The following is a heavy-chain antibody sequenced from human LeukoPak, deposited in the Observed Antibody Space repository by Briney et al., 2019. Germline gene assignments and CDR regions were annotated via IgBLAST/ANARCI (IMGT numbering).Heavy chain of an antibody. J-gene: IGHJ3*02. V-gene: IGHV3-30-3*01. CDR2: ISYDGSNK. CDR1: GFTFSSYA. Sequence: PGGSLRPSCAASGFTFSSYAIHWVRQAPGKGPEWVAVISYDGSNKYYAYSVKGRFTISRDNSKNTLYLQMNSLRAEDTAVYYCARDSNYAFEIWGQGTMVTVSS. D-gene: IGHD5-24*01. CDR3: ARDSNYAFEI.